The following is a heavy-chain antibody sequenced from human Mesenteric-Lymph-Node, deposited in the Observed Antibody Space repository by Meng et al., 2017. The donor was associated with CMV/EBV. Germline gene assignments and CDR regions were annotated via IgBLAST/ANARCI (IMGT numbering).Heavy chain of an antibody. CDR1: GFTFSTYA. V-gene: IGHV3-30*04. Sequence: GESLKISCAASGFTFSTYAMHWVRQAPGKGLEWVAVISTDGSKEYYADSVKGRFTTSRDDSKNALYLQMNSLRGEDTAVYYCARVAYSGSYFSPNWFDPWGQGTLVTVSS. CDR3: ARVAYSGSYFSPNWFDP. J-gene: IGHJ5*02. D-gene: IGHD1-26*01. CDR2: ISTDGSKE.